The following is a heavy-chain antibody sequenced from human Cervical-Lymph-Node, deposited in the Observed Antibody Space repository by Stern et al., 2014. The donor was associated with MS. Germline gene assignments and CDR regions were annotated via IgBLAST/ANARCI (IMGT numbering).Heavy chain of an antibody. CDR1: GFTFSDYY. CDR3: ARGDDSSGYYSLLRRLSYYYGMDV. J-gene: IGHJ6*02. Sequence: QVQLVQSGGGLVKPGGSLRLSCAASGFTFSDYYMSWIRQAPGKGLEWVSYISSSGSTIYYADSVKGRFTISRDNAKNSLYLQMNSLRAEDTAVYYCARGDDSSGYYSLLRRLSYYYGMDVWGQGTTVTVSS. V-gene: IGHV3-11*01. CDR2: ISSSGSTI. D-gene: IGHD3-22*01.